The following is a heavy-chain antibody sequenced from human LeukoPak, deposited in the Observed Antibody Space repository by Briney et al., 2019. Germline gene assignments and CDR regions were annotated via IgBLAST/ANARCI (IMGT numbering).Heavy chain of an antibody. Sequence: SETLSLTCTVSGYSISSGYYWGWIRQPPGKGLEWIATIHHSGSTYYRPSLKSRVAVSVDTSKNNFSLKLTSVTATDTAVYYCARDLVVKPTNYYYYYYMDAWGKGTTVTISS. CDR3: ARDLVVKPTNYYYYYYMDA. D-gene: IGHD2-21*01. CDR2: IHHSGST. CDR1: GYSISSGYY. V-gene: IGHV4-38-2*02. J-gene: IGHJ6*03.